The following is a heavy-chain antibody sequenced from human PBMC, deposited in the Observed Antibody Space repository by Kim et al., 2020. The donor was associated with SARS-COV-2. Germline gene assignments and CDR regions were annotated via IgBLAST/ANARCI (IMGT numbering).Heavy chain of an antibody. CDR3: ARGEDGDPHWYFDL. CDR1: GGSVSSGSYY. Sequence: SETLSLTCTVSGGSVSSGSYYWSWIRQPPGKGLEWIGYIYYSGNTNYNPSLKSRVTISVDTSKNQFSLKLSSVTAADTAVYYCARGEDGDPHWYFDLWGRGTLVTVSS. V-gene: IGHV4-61*01. J-gene: IGHJ2*01. D-gene: IGHD4-17*01. CDR2: IYYSGNT.